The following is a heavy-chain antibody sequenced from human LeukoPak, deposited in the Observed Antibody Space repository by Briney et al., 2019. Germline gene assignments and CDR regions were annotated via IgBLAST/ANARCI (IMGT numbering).Heavy chain of an antibody. V-gene: IGHV4-39*01. D-gene: IGHD6-19*01. CDR3: ARLGSGYPTPDY. CDR1: GASVSSSDYY. J-gene: IGHJ4*02. CDR2: LYLSGNP. Sequence: PSETLSLTCTVSGASVSSSDYYWGWIRQPPGMRLEWIVNLYLSGNPYYNPSLNSRVTISVDTSKNQYSLKMRSVTAADTAVYYCARLGSGYPTPDYWGQGTLVTVSS.